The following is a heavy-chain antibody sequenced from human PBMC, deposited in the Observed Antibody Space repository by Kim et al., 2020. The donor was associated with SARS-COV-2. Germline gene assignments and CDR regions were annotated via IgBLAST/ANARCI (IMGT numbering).Heavy chain of an antibody. D-gene: IGHD4-4*01. J-gene: IGHJ4*02. V-gene: IGHV1-46*01. CDR3: ARAGLTTTGDYFDY. CDR2: INPSGGTT. CDR1: GYTFTSNY. Sequence: ASVKVSCKASGYTFTSNYIHWVRQAPGQGLEWMGIINPSGGTTNYAQRFQGRVTMTRDTSTSTVYMELSSLRSEDTAVYYCARAGLTTTGDYFDYWGQGTLVTVSS.